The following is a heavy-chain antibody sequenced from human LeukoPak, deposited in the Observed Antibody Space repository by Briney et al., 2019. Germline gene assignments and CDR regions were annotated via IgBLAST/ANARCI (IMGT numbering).Heavy chain of an antibody. Sequence: SETLSLTCAVSGGSVSSGGISWTWIRQSPGMGLEWIGYIFHSGSTYYNPSLKSRLTISLDTSKNQFSLKLNSVTAADTAVYFCSAAFNGASAFDYWGQGAWSPCPQ. V-gene: IGHV4-30-2*06. J-gene: IGHJ4*02. CDR1: GGSVSSGGIS. CDR2: IFHSGST. D-gene: IGHD4-17*01. CDR3: SAAFNGASAFDY.